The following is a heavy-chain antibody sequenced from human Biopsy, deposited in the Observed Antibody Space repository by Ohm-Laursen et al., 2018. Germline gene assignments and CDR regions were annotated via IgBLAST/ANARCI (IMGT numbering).Heavy chain of an antibody. CDR1: GGSFSDYG. V-gene: IGHV1-69*06. J-gene: IGHJ4*02. Sequence: GASVKVSCKASGGSFSDYGLSWVRQAPGRGLEWMGRVIPISNTANYAQNFQGRLTITADRSTNTAYMELNSLRSEDTAVYFCATLTEDYGASPDSWGQGTLVVVS. CDR3: ATLTEDYGASPDS. D-gene: IGHD4-17*01. CDR2: VIPISNTA.